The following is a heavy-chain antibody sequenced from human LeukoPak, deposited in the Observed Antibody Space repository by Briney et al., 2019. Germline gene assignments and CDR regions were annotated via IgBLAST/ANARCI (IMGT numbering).Heavy chain of an antibody. Sequence: SETLSLTCTVSGGSISSHYWSWIRQPPGKGLEWIGYIYYSGSTNHNPSLKSRVTISVDTSKNQFSLKLNSVTAADTAVYYCARSEYQLLYGFDYWGQGTLVTVSS. CDR1: GGSISSHY. J-gene: IGHJ4*02. CDR3: ARSEYQLLYGFDY. CDR2: IYYSGST. D-gene: IGHD2-2*02. V-gene: IGHV4-59*11.